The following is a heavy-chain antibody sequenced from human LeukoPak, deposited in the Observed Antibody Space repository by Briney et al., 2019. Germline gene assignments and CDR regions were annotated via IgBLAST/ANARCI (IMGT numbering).Heavy chain of an antibody. CDR1: GGSISSYY. J-gene: IGHJ4*02. D-gene: IGHD5-18*01. Sequence: SETLSLTCTVSGGSISSYYWSWIRQPPGKGLEWIGYIYYGGSTNYNPSLKSRVTISVDTSKNQFSLKLSSVTAADTAVYYCAGGYKPDVDYWGQGTLVTVSS. CDR3: AGGYKPDVDY. V-gene: IGHV4-59*01. CDR2: IYYGGST.